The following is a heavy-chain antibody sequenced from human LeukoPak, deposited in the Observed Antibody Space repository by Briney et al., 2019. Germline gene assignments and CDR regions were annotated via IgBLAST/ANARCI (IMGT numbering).Heavy chain of an antibody. D-gene: IGHD3-10*01. V-gene: IGHV3-23*01. CDR3: AKDLLYGSGSYYFDY. CDR1: GFTFSGYA. Sequence: PGGSLRLSCAASGFTFSGYAMSWVRQAPGKGLEWVSAISGSGGSTYYADSVKGRFTISRDNSKNTLYLQMNSLRAEDTAVYYCAKDLLYGSGSYYFDYWGQGTLVTVSS. J-gene: IGHJ4*02. CDR2: ISGSGGST.